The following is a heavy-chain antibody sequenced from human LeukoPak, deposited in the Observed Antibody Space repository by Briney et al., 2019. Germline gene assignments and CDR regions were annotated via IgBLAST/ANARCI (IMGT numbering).Heavy chain of an antibody. CDR1: GYSIRSGYY. CDR3: ASSGYHSGDKGKDY. CDR2: IYHSGST. J-gene: IGHJ4*02. Sequence: ASETLSLTCTGSGYSIRSGYYWGWIRQPPGKGLEWIGSIYHSGSTYYNPSLKSRVTISVDTSKNQFSLKLSSVTAADTAVHYCASSGYHSGDKGKDYWGQGTLVTVSS. D-gene: IGHD3-22*01. V-gene: IGHV4-38-2*02.